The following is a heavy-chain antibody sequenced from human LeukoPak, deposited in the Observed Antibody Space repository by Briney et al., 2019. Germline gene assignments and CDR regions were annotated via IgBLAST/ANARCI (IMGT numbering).Heavy chain of an antibody. CDR2: INHSGST. D-gene: IGHD2-2*01. J-gene: IGHJ4*02. CDR3: ARGLPPAGDY. V-gene: IGHV4-39*07. CDR1: GGSISSGGYS. Sequence: SETLSLTCTVSGGSISSGGYSWSWIRQPPGKGLEWIGEINHSGSTNYNPSLKSRVTISVDTSKNQFSLKLSSVTAADTAVYYCARGLPPAGDYWGQGTLVTVSS.